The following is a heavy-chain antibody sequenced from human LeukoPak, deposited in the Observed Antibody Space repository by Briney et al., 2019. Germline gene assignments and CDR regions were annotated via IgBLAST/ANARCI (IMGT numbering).Heavy chain of an antibody. CDR1: GFSFSNSW. CDR3: ARDSYCSGGSCLPFFDY. J-gene: IGHJ4*02. CDR2: ISSSGSTI. D-gene: IGHD2-15*01. V-gene: IGHV3-48*04. Sequence: TGGSLRLSCAVSGFSFSNSWMHWVRQAPGKGLEWVSYISSSGSTIYYADSVKGRFTISRDNAKNSLYLQMNSLRAEDTAVYYCARDSYCSGGSCLPFFDYWGQGTLVTVSS.